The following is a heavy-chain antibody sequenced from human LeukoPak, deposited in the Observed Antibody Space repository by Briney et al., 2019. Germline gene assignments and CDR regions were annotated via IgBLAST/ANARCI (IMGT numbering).Heavy chain of an antibody. J-gene: IGHJ4*02. D-gene: IGHD2-15*01. CDR3: TTASKYCSGGSCYDY. Sequence: GGSLRLSCAASGFTFSSYWMSWVRQAPGKGLEWVANIKQDGSEKYYVDSVKGRFTISRDNAKNSLYLQMNSLRAEDTAVYYCTTASKYCSGGSCYDYWGQGTLVTVSS. CDR1: GFTFSSYW. CDR2: IKQDGSEK. V-gene: IGHV3-7*01.